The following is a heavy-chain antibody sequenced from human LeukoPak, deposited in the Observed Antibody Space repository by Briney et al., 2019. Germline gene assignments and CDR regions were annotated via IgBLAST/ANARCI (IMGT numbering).Heavy chain of an antibody. J-gene: IGHJ4*02. CDR3: ASGTYYYFDY. Sequence: PSETLSLTCSVSGGSTSSYCWGWIRRPPGKGLEWIGYVHYSGDTNYSPSLKSRATISVDTSKNQFSLKLSSVIAADTAVYYCASGTYYYFDYWGQGTLVTVSS. V-gene: IGHV4-59*08. CDR1: GGSTSSYC. D-gene: IGHD1-26*01. CDR2: VHYSGDT.